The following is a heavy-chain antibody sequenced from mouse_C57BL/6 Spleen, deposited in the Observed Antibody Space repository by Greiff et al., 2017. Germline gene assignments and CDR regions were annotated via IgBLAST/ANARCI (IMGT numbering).Heavy chain of an antibody. Sequence: VQLQQSGAELVKPGASVKVSCKASGYAFSSYWMNWVKQRPGKGLEWIGQIYPGDGDTNYNGKFKGKATLTADKSSSTAYIQLSSLTSEDSAVYSGVRTGEYGSSDWYCDDWGKGTTVTVSS. CDR3: VRTGEYGSSDWYCDD. CDR2: IYPGDGDT. J-gene: IGHJ1*03. D-gene: IGHD1-1*01. CDR1: GYAFSSYW. V-gene: IGHV1-80*01.